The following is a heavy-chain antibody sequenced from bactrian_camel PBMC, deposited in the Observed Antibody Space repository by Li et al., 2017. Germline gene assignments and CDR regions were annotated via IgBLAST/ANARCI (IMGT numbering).Heavy chain of an antibody. V-gene: IGHV3S53*01. J-gene: IGHJ4*01. CDR2: IASDGST. CDR3: AKDAPVYWRSSTQPTF. D-gene: IGHD1*01. Sequence: VESGGGSVQAGGSLRLSCEASGYTYSTYCMGWFRQAPGKEREGVAGIASDGSTKYHDSVRGRFTISEDKAKNTLYLQMNNLKTEDTAMYYCAKDAPVYWRSSTQPTFRGQGTQVTVS. CDR1: GYTYSTYC.